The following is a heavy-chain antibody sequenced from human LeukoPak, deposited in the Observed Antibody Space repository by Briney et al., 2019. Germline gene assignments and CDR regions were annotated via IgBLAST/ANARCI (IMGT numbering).Heavy chain of an antibody. Sequence: GASVKVSCKASGYTFTGYYMHWVRQAPGQGLEWMGWINPNSGGTNYAQKFQGRVTMTRDTSISTAYMELSRLRSDDTAVYYCARDKSGRQQLVYYYYYGMDVWGQGTTVTVS. J-gene: IGHJ6*02. CDR1: GYTFTGYY. CDR3: ARDKSGRQQLVYYYYYGMDV. D-gene: IGHD6-13*01. CDR2: INPNSGGT. V-gene: IGHV1-2*02.